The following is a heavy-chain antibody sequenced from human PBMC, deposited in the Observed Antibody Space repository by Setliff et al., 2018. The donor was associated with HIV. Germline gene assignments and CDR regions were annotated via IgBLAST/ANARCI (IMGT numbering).Heavy chain of an antibody. J-gene: IGHJ3*01. CDR3: ARAGNFGDWDGFDV. D-gene: IGHD3-10*01. V-gene: IGHV4-34*01. Sequence: PSETLSLTCAVYGGSFTAYHWSWIRQPPGRGLEWSAEINHSGGTNHNPSLKSRITISVDTSKKQVSLKLTSVTAADTAIYYCARAGNFGDWDGFDVWGQGTVVTVSS. CDR2: INHSGGT. CDR1: GGSFTAYH.